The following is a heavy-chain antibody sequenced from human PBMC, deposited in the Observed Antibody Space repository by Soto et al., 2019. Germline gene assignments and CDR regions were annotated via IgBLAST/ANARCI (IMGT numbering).Heavy chain of an antibody. CDR2: IDWDDDK. CDR1: GFSLSTSGMR. V-gene: IGHV2-70*04. CDR3: ARSRDTANGMDV. J-gene: IGHJ6*02. D-gene: IGHD5-18*01. Sequence: SGPTLVNPTQTLTLTWTFSGFSLSTSGMRVSWIRQPPGKALEWLARIDWDDDKFYSTSLKTRLTISKDTSKNQVVLTMTNMDPVDTATYYCARSRDTANGMDVWGLGTTVTVSS.